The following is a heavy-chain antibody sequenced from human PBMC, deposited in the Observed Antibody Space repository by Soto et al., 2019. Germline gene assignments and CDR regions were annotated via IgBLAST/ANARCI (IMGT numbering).Heavy chain of an antibody. D-gene: IGHD6-19*01. Sequence: ASVKVSCKASGYTFTSYGISWVRQAPGQGLEWMGWISAYNGNTNYAQKPQGRVTMTRDTSTSTVYMELSSLRSEDTAVYYCARDVVSSGSYNYYYYGMDVWGQGTTVTVS. J-gene: IGHJ6*02. CDR3: ARDVVSSGSYNYYYYGMDV. CDR1: GYTFTSYG. V-gene: IGHV1-18*01. CDR2: ISAYNGNT.